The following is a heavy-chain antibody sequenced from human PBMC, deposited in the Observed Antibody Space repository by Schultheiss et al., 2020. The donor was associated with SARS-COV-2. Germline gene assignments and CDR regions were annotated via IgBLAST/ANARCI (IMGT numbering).Heavy chain of an antibody. V-gene: IGHV1-46*01. J-gene: IGHJ6*02. CDR3: ASGALYDYVWGSYSPYYYGMDV. Sequence: ASVKVSCKASGYTFTSYYMHWVRQAPGQGLEWMGIINPSGGSTSYAQKFQGRVTMTRNTSISTAYMELSSLRSEDTAVYYCASGALYDYVWGSYSPYYYGMDVWGQGTTVTVSS. D-gene: IGHD3-16*01. CDR1: GYTFTSYY. CDR2: INPSGGST.